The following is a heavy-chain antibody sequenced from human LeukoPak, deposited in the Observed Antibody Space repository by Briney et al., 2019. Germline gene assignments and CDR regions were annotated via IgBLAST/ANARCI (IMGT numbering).Heavy chain of an antibody. V-gene: IGHV4-34*01. D-gene: IGHD4-4*01. CDR1: GGSFSGYY. Sequence: SETLSLTCAVYGGSFSGYYWSWIRQPPGKGLEWIGEINHSGSTNYNPSLKSRVTISVDTSKNQFSLKLSSVTAADTAVYYCARGLMGVSGDDYSTPDPLEHFDYWGQGTLVTVSS. CDR2: INHSGST. J-gene: IGHJ4*02. CDR3: ARGLMGVSGDDYSTPDPLEHFDY.